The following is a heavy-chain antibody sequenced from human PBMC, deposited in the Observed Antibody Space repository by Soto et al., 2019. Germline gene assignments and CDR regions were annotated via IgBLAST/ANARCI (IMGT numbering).Heavy chain of an antibody. CDR2: INPILSMS. Sequence: QVQLVQSGAEVKRPGSSVKVSCKASGDTFSFYSINWVRQAPGLGLEWMGRINPILSMSNYAQRFQGRVTMTADKATSTAYMDLSRLRSEDTAIYYSATSYGSGYRAFDYWGQGALVTVSS. CDR1: GDTFSFYS. CDR3: ATSYGSGYRAFDY. D-gene: IGHD3-10*01. V-gene: IGHV1-69*02. J-gene: IGHJ4*02.